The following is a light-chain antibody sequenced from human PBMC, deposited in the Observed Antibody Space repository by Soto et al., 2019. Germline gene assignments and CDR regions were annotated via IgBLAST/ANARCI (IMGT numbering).Light chain of an antibody. J-gene: IGLJ3*02. CDR2: TDN. V-gene: IGLV1-44*01. CDR3: IVWDDSLIGPV. Sequence: QSVLTQPPSASGTPGQRVTISCSGSTSNIGSNPVSWYQQFPETAPKLLIHTDNQRPSGVPDRFSGSKSGTSASLAISGLQSEDEAAYYCIVWDDSLIGPVFGGGTQLTVL. CDR1: TSNIGSNP.